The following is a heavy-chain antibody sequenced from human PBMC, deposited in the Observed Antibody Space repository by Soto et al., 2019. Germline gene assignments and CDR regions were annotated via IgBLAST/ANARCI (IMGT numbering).Heavy chain of an antibody. V-gene: IGHV3-23*01. CDR2: ITGSVGTT. CDR1: GFTFISYA. CDR3: AGTDSRRDFDY. D-gene: IGHD3-22*01. J-gene: IGHJ4*02. Sequence: GGSLRLSCGASGFTFISYAMSGVRQAPGKGLESLSAITGSVGTTYYPHSVKGRFTISRDNSKNTLYLQMNSLTAEDTAVYYCAGTDSRRDFDYWGQGTLVTVSS.